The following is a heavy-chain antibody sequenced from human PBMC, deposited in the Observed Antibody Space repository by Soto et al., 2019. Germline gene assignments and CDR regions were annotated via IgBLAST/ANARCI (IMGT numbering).Heavy chain of an antibody. D-gene: IGHD3-22*01. CDR3: ATPQDYDDCLDS. V-gene: IGHV4-59*08. CDR2: VYYTGIA. J-gene: IGHJ4*02. Sequence: SETLSLTCTVAGGSLTSYYWSWIRQHTGKGLEWIGFVYYTGIARYNPSLKSRVTISVDTSKNQFSLKLTSVTAADTAVYYCATPQDYDDCLDSWGQGTLVTVSS. CDR1: GGSLTSYY.